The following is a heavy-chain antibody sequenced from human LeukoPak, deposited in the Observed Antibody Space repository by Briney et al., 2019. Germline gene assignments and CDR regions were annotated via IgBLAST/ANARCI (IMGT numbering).Heavy chain of an antibody. V-gene: IGHV1-46*01. CDR2: INPSGGST. CDR3: ARALLEGGGSYYP. D-gene: IGHD3-10*01. Sequence: GASVKVSCKASGYTFTSYYMHWVRQAPGQGLEWMAIINPSGGSTSYAQKFQGRVTMTRDTSTSTVYMELSRLRSEDTAVYYCARALLEGGGSYYPWGQGTLATVSS. J-gene: IGHJ5*02. CDR1: GYTFTSYY.